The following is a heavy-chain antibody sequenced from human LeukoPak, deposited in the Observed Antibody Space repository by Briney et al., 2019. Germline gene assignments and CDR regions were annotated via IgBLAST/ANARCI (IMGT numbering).Heavy chain of an antibody. V-gene: IGHV4-59*01. J-gene: IGHJ4*02. CDR2: IYENERV. CDR1: AGSMTNYF. Sequence: ASETLSLTCTVSAGSMTNYFWNWVRQSPGKGLEWIAYIYENERVKYNPSLKSRVSTSVDTSKNQFSLRLNSVTAADRAVYFCARASFNSYGIDGFDHWGQGTLVTVSS. D-gene: IGHD5-18*01. CDR3: ARASFNSYGIDGFDH.